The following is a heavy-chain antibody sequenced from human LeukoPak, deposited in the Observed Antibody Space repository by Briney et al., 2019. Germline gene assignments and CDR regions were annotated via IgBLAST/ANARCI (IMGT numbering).Heavy chain of an antibody. Sequence: GGSLRLSCAASGFTFSSYAMSWVRQAPGKGLEWVSAISGSGGSTYYADSVKGRFTISRDNSKNTLYLQMNSLRAEDTAVYYCAIEGLDSSGYFIDYWGQGTLVTVSS. CDR1: GFTFSSYA. CDR2: ISGSGGST. D-gene: IGHD3-22*01. V-gene: IGHV3-23*01. J-gene: IGHJ4*02. CDR3: AIEGLDSSGYFIDY.